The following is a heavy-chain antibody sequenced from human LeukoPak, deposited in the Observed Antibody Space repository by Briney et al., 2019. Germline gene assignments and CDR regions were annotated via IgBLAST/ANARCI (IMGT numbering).Heavy chain of an antibody. CDR1: GYSFTSYW. V-gene: IGHV5-51*01. D-gene: IGHD3-9*01. CDR2: IYPGDSDT. Sequence: GESLKISCKGSGYSFTSYWIGWVRQMPGKGLEWMGIIYPGDSDTRYSPSFQGQVTISADKSISTAYLQWSSLKASDTAMYYCAASPYDILTGYYGAHAFDIWGQGTMVTVSS. J-gene: IGHJ3*02. CDR3: AASPYDILTGYYGAHAFDI.